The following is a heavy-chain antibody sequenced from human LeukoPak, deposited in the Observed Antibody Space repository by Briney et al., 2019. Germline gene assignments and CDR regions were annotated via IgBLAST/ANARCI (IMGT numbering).Heavy chain of an antibody. CDR2: TYYSGST. J-gene: IGHJ4*02. D-gene: IGHD6-19*01. Sequence: SQTLSLTCTVSGGSIGSGDYYWSWIRQPPGKGLEWIGYTYYSGSTYYNPSLKSRVSISVDTSKNQFSLKLSSVTAADTAVYYCASSGHEIAVNYWGQGTLVTVSS. CDR3: ASSGHEIAVNY. V-gene: IGHV4-30-4*01. CDR1: GGSIGSGDYY.